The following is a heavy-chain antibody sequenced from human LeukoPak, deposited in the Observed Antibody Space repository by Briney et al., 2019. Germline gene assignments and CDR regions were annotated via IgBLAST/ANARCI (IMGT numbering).Heavy chain of an antibody. CDR2: ISWNSGSI. V-gene: IGHV3-9*01. J-gene: IGHJ4*02. D-gene: IGHD3-10*01. CDR1: GMTFDDFA. CDR3: AKGITGSLWFGGPGDY. Sequence: GGSLRLSCAASGMTFDDFALYWVRQAPGKGLEWVSGISWNSGSIGYADSVKGRFTISRDNAKNSLYLQMNSLRAEDTALYYCAKGITGSLWFGGPGDYWGQGTLVTVSS.